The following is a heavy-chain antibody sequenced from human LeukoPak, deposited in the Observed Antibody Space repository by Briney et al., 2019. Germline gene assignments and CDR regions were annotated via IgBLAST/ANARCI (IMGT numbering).Heavy chain of an antibody. J-gene: IGHJ6*02. D-gene: IGHD2-21*01. CDR3: TRHDVVEVIGHGMAV. V-gene: IGHV4-59*08. CDR1: GAYIGSYY. Sequence: SEALSLTFSVSGAYIGSYYWSWVRPPPGKGMEWIGYISQNGYTQYTPSLKSRVTISRYTSETQFSLILSSVTAADTAVYYCTRHDVVEVIGHGMAVWGQGTTVTVSS. CDR2: ISQNGYT.